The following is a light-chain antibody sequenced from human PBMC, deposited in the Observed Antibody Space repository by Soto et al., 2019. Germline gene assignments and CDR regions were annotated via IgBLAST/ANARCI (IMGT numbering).Light chain of an antibody. CDR1: SSDVGGYNF. CDR2: DVS. J-gene: IGLJ1*01. CDR3: CSYAGSYTWV. V-gene: IGLV2-11*01. Sequence: QSALTQPRSVSGSPGQSVTISCTGTSSDVGGYNFVSWYQQHPGKAPKLMIYDVSKRPSGVPDRFSGSKSGKTACLTISGLQAEDEADYYCCSYAGSYTWVFGTGTKVTVL.